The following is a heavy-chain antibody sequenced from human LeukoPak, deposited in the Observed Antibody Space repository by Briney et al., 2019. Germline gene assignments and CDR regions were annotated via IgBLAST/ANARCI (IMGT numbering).Heavy chain of an antibody. CDR2: INPNSGGT. V-gene: IGHV1-2*02. CDR1: GYTFTGYY. Sequence: ASVKVSCKASGYTFTGYYMHWVRQAPGQGLEWMGWINPNSGGTNYAQKFQGGVTMTRDTSISTAYMELSRLRSDDTAVYYCARVAIVVVVAATPPHDAFDIWGQGTMVAVSS. CDR3: ARVAIVVVVAATPPHDAFDI. D-gene: IGHD2-15*01. J-gene: IGHJ3*02.